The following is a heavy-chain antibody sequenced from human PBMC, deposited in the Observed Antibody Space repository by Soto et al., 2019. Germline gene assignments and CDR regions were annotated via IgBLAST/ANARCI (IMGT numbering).Heavy chain of an antibody. CDR2: IIPIFGTA. V-gene: IGHV1-69*13. CDR3: ARGARVFRGYSSSWYLYFDY. D-gene: IGHD6-13*01. CDR1: GGTFSSYA. J-gene: IGHJ4*02. Sequence: GASVKVSCKASGGTFSSYAISWVRQAPGQGLEWMGGIIPIFGTANYAQKFQGRVTITADESTSTAYMELSSLRSEDTAVYYCARGARVFRGYSSSWYLYFDYWGQGTLVTVSS.